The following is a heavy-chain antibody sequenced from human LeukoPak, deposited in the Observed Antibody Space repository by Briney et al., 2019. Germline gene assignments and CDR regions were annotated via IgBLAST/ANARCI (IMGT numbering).Heavy chain of an antibody. CDR2: IYHSGST. D-gene: IGHD4-11*01. CDR1: GYSISSRYY. CDR3: ARAPDYTLDY. J-gene: IGHJ4*02. V-gene: IGHV4-38-2*01. Sequence: PSETLSLTCAVSGYSISSRYYWGWIRQPPGKGLEWIGSIYHSGSTYYNPSLKSRVTISVDTSKNQFSLKLSSVTAADTAVYYCARAPDYTLDYWGQGTLVTVSS.